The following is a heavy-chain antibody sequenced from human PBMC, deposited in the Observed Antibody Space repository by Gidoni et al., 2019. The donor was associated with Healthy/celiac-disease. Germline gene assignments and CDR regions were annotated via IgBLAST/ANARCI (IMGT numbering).Heavy chain of an antibody. CDR2: IYPGDSAT. CDR1: GYRFTNYW. Sequence: EVQLVQSGADGKKPGESPNTSCKGSGYRFTNYWIGWVRQMPGKGLAWMGIIYPGDSATRYSPSFQGQVTISADKSISTAYLQWSSLKASDTAMYYCARSRRGSSSQPYYYYGMDVWGQGTTVTVSS. J-gene: IGHJ6*02. D-gene: IGHD6-6*01. V-gene: IGHV5-51*03. CDR3: ARSRRGSSSQPYYYYGMDV.